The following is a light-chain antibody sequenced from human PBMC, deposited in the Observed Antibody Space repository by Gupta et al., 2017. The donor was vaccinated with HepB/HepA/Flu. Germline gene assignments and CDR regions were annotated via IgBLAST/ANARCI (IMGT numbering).Light chain of an antibody. CDR3: NSYTSSSSLV. J-gene: IGLJ2*01. CDR1: SSDVGGYNY. Sequence: QSALTQPASVSGSPGQSITITCPGTSSDVGGYNYVSWYQQHPGKAPKLMIYDVSNRPSGVSNRFSGSKSGNTASLTISGLQAEDEADYYCNSYTSSSSLVFGGGTKLTVL. V-gene: IGLV2-14*03. CDR2: DVS.